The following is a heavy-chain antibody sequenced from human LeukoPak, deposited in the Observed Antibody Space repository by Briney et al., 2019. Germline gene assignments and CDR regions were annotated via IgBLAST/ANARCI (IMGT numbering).Heavy chain of an antibody. CDR3: AREDYCGGDCYEN. J-gene: IGHJ4*02. D-gene: IGHD2-21*02. CDR2: IIPIFGTA. Sequence: GASVNVSCKASGGTFSSYAISWVRQAPGPRLKSMGGIIPIFGTANYAQKFHGRVTITADESTSTAYMELSSLRSEDTAVYYCAREDYCGGDCYENWGQGTLVTVSS. V-gene: IGHV1-69*13. CDR1: GGTFSSYA.